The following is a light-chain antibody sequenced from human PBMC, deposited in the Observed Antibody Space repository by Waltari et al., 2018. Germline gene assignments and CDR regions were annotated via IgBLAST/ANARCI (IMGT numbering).Light chain of an antibody. CDR2: GAS. CDR1: QSVSSD. Sequence: EIVMTQSPATLSVSPGEGATLSCRASQSVSSDLAWYQQKPGQAPRLLIYGASTRATGIPARFSGSGSGTEFTLTISSLQAEDFAVYYCQEYNNWPPYTFGQGTKMEIK. CDR3: QEYNNWPPYT. V-gene: IGKV3-15*01. J-gene: IGKJ2*01.